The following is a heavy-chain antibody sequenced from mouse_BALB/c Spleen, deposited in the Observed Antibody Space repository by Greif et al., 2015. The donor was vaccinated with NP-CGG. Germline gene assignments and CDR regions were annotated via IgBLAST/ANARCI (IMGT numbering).Heavy chain of an antibody. CDR1: GYTFSSYW. CDR3: ARRYYGSSYAMDY. Sequence: QVQLQQSGAELMKPGASVKISCKATGYTFSSYWIEWVKQRPGHGLEWIGEILPGSGSTNYNEKFKGKATFTAGTSSXTAYMQLSSLTSEGSAVYYCARRYYGSSYAMDYWGQGTSVTVSS. D-gene: IGHD1-1*01. V-gene: IGHV1-9*01. J-gene: IGHJ4*01. CDR2: ILPGSGST.